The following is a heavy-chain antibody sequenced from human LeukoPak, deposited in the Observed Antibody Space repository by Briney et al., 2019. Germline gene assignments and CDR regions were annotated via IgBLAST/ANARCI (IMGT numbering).Heavy chain of an antibody. CDR3: ARLRPDYDMWTGFPMDV. Sequence: PSETLSLTCSVSGGSISSYSWSWIRQPPGKGLEWIGYIYYSGSTNYNPSLKRRVTQSVDTSKNQFSLKLSAVTAVDTAVYYCARLRPDYDMWTGFPMDVWGPGTTVTVSS. J-gene: IGHJ6*01. CDR2: IYYSGST. CDR1: GGSISSYS. D-gene: IGHD3-9*01. V-gene: IGHV4-59*01.